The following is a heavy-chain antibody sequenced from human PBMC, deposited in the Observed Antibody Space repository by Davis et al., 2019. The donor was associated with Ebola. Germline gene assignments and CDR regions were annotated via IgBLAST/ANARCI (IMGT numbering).Heavy chain of an antibody. J-gene: IGHJ6*02. V-gene: IGHV3-7*03. CDR2: IKQDGSEK. Sequence: GESLKISCAASGFTFSSYWMHWVRQAPGKGLEWVANIKQDGSEKYYVDSVKGRFTISRDNAKNSLYLQMNSLRAEDTAVYYCARGGVVVPAAITYYYYGMDVWGQGTTVTVSS. CDR1: GFTFSSYW. CDR3: ARGGVVVPAAITYYYYGMDV. D-gene: IGHD2-2*01.